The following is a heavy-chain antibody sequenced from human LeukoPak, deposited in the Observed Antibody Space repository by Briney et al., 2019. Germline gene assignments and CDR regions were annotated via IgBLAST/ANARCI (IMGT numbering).Heavy chain of an antibody. Sequence: GRSLRLSCAASGFTFDDYAMHWVRQAPGKGLEWVSGISWNSGSIGYADSVKGRFTISRDNAKNSLYLQMNSLRAEDTALYYCAKDGGENWFDPWGQGTLVTVSS. V-gene: IGHV3-9*01. J-gene: IGHJ5*02. D-gene: IGHD2-21*01. CDR1: GFTFDDYA. CDR3: AKDGGENWFDP. CDR2: ISWNSGSI.